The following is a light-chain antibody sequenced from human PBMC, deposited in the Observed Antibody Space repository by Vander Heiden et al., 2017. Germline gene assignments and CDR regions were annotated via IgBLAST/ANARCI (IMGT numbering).Light chain of an antibody. CDR3: SSYTSSSTPDV. CDR2: EVS. J-gene: IGLJ1*01. V-gene: IGLV2-14*01. CDR1: SSDGGGYNY. Sequence: QSALTQPASVSGSPGQSITISCTGTSSDGGGYNYVSWYQQHPGKAPNLMIYEVSNRPSGVSNRFSGSKSGNTASLTISGLQAEDEADYYCSSYTSSSTPDVFGTGTKVTVL.